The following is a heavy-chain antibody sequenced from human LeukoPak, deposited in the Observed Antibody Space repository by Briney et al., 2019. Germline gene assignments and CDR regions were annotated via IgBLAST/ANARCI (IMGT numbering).Heavy chain of an antibody. D-gene: IGHD3-22*01. J-gene: IGHJ3*02. CDR3: ARKAYYYYDSSGNYDGFDI. CDR2: ILYSGST. V-gene: IGHV4-39*01. CDR1: GGSISSSTYY. Sequence: SETLSLTCTVSGGSISSSTYYWGWIRQPPGKGLEWIGIILYSGSTYYNPSLKSRVTISIDTSKNQFSLKLSSVAAADTAVYYCARKAYYYYDSSGNYDGFDIWGQGTMVTVSS.